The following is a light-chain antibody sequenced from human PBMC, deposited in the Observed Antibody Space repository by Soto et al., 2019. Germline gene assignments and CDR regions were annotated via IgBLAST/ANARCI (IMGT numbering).Light chain of an antibody. CDR2: EGS. CDR1: SSDVGSYNL. J-gene: IGLJ1*01. Sequence: QSALTQPASVSGSPGQSITISCTGTSSDVGSYNLVSWYQQHPGKAPKLMIYEGSKRPSGVSNRFSGSKSGNTASLTISGLQAEDEADYYCCSYAGSSTFVVFGTGTK. CDR3: CSYAGSSTFVV. V-gene: IGLV2-23*03.